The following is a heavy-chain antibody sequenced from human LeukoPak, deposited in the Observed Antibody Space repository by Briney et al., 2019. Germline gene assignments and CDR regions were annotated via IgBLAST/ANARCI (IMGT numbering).Heavy chain of an antibody. CDR2: ISGSGGST. Sequence: QAGGSLRLSCAASGFTFSSYAMSWVRQAPGKGLEWVSAISGSGGSTYYADSVKGRFTISRDNSKNPLYLQMNSLRAEDTAVYYCAKDRNYSYDSTLDWFDPWGQGTLVTVSS. J-gene: IGHJ5*02. CDR1: GFTFSSYA. V-gene: IGHV3-23*01. D-gene: IGHD3-22*01. CDR3: AKDRNYSYDSTLDWFDP.